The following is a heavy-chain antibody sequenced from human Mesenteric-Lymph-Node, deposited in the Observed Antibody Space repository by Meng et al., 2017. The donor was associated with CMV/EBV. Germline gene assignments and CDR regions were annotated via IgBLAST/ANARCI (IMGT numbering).Heavy chain of an antibody. Sequence: QITLEESGPTLVKPTQTLTLTCTFSCLSLSTSGVGVGWIRQPPGKALEWLVLIYWDDDKSYSTSLKSRLTITKDTSKNQVVLTMTNMDPVDTATYYCAQSYGIAAAGPFYFDYWGQGTLVTVSS. J-gene: IGHJ4*02. V-gene: IGHV2-5*02. CDR1: CLSLSTSGVG. CDR3: AQSYGIAAAGPFYFDY. D-gene: IGHD6-13*01. CDR2: IYWDDDK.